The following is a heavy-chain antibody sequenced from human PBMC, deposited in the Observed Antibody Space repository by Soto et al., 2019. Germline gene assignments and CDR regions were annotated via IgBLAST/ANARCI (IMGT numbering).Heavy chain of an antibody. D-gene: IGHD5-12*01. CDR2: IIPILGIA. Sequence: QVQLVQSGAEVKKPGSSVKVSCKASGGTFSSYTISWVRQAPGQGLEWMGRIIPILGIANYAQKFQGRVTITAAKATSTAYMELSSLRSEDTAVYYCARLGGGDGYNYRRDYWGQGTLVTVSS. J-gene: IGHJ4*02. V-gene: IGHV1-69*02. CDR1: GGTFSSYT. CDR3: ARLGGGDGYNYRRDY.